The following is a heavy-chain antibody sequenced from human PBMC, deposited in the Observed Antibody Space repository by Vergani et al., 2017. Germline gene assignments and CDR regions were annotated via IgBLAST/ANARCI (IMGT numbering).Heavy chain of an antibody. D-gene: IGHD6-13*01. Sequence: QLQLQESGPGLVKPSETLSLTCIVSGGSISSSSYYWGWIRQPPGKGLEWIGSIYYSGSTNYNPSLKSRVTISVDTSKNQFSLKLSSVTAADTAVYYCARDDGSSWSNWFDPWGQGTLVTVSS. CDR2: IYYSGST. CDR3: ARDDGSSWSNWFDP. V-gene: IGHV4-39*07. CDR1: GGSISSSSYY. J-gene: IGHJ5*02.